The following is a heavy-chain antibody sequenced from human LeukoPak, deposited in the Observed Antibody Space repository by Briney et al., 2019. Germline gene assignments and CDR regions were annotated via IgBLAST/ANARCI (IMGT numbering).Heavy chain of an antibody. CDR3: ARDLVRTNIVVVPAAIYDY. CDR1: GFTFDDYA. Sequence: GGSLRLSCAASGFTFDDYAMHWVRQAPGKGLEWVSYISSSSSTIYYADSVKGRFTISRDNAKNSLYLQMNSLRAEDTAVYYCARDLVRTNIVVVPAAIYDYWGQGTLVTVSS. V-gene: IGHV3-48*01. D-gene: IGHD2-2*01. J-gene: IGHJ4*02. CDR2: ISSSSSTI.